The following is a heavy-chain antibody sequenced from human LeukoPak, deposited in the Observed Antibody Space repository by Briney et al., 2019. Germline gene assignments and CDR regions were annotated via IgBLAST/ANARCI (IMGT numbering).Heavy chain of an antibody. Sequence: SQTLSLTCTVSGGSISSGDYYWSWIRQPPGKGLEWIGYIYYSGSTYYNPSLKSRVTISVDTSKNQFSLKLSSVTAADTAVYYCAREGYYYDSSGYGYWGQGTLVTVSS. D-gene: IGHD3-22*01. J-gene: IGHJ4*02. CDR2: IYYSGST. CDR1: GGSISSGDYY. CDR3: AREGYYYDSSGYGY. V-gene: IGHV4-30-4*08.